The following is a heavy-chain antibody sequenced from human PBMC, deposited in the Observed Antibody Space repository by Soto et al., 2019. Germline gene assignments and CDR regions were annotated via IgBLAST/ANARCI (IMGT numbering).Heavy chain of an antibody. D-gene: IGHD2-2*01. Sequence: GGSLRLSCAASGFTFSRYWMSWVRQAPGKGLEWVANIKKDGSEKYYVDSVKGRFTISRDNAKNSLYLQMNSLRAEDTAVYYWAREAEDFVVVPGKNYFHYYMDVWGKGTTVTVSS. V-gene: IGHV3-7*01. CDR1: GFTFSRYW. CDR2: IKKDGSEK. CDR3: AREAEDFVVVPGKNYFHYYMDV. J-gene: IGHJ6*03.